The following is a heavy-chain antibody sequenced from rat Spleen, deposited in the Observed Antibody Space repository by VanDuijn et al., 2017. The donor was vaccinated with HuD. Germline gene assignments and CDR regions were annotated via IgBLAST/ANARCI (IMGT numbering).Heavy chain of an antibody. CDR3: ARDWLDY. D-gene: IGHD4-2*01. J-gene: IGHJ2*01. CDR2: ISSGGST. V-gene: IGHV2-6*01. CDR1: GFSLTSYT. Sequence: QVQLKESGPGLVQPSQTLSLTCTVSGFSLTSYTVSWVRQPPGKGLEWIAAISSGGSTYYNSALKSRLSISRDTSKSQVFLKMNSLQTEDTATYYCARDWLDYWGQGVMVTVSS.